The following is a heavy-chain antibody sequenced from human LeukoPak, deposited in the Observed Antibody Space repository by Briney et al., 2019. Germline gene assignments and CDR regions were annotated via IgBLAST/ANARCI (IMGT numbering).Heavy chain of an antibody. CDR1: GFTFSDHY. Sequence: GGSLRLSCAAPGFTFSDHYMDWVRQAPGKGLEWVGRIRNKANRYTTEYAASVKGRFTFSRDDSKNSLYLQMNSLKTEDTAMYHCARTSGSYSGGAFDIWGRGTMVTVSS. V-gene: IGHV3-72*01. D-gene: IGHD1-26*01. CDR3: ARTSGSYSGGAFDI. CDR2: IRNKANRYTT. J-gene: IGHJ3*02.